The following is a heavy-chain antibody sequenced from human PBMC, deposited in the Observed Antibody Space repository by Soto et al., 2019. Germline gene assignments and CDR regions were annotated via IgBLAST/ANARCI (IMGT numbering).Heavy chain of an antibody. D-gene: IGHD4-4*01. Sequence: ASVKVSCKASGYTFTGYYMHWVRQAPGQGLEWMGWINPNSGGTNYAQKFQGRVTMTRDTSISTAYMELSRLRSDDTAVYYCAREAVYYYYGMDVWGQGTRVTVSS. V-gene: IGHV1-2*02. CDR2: INPNSGGT. J-gene: IGHJ6*02. CDR3: AREAVYYYYGMDV. CDR1: GYTFTGYY.